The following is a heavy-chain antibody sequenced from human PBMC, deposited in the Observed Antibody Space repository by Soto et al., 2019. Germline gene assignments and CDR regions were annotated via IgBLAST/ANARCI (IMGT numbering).Heavy chain of an antibody. Sequence: QVQLVQSGAEVKKPGSSVKVSCKASGGTFSSYAISWVRQAPGQGLEWMGGIIPIFGTANYAQKFQGRVTITADESTSTAYMELSSLSSEDTGVYYCARERRNMYSSRIPFDYWGQGTLVNVSS. D-gene: IGHD6-13*01. CDR3: ARERRNMYSSRIPFDY. J-gene: IGHJ4*02. V-gene: IGHV1-69*01. CDR2: IIPIFGTA. CDR1: GGTFSSYA.